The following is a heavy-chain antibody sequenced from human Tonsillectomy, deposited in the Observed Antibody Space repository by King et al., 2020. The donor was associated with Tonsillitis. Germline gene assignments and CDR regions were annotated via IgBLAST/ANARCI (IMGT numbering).Heavy chain of an antibody. D-gene: IGHD2-2*01. V-gene: IGHV4-59*08. CDR2: IYYSGST. CDR3: ARHNPSIYCSSTSCYDAFDI. Sequence: VQLQESGPGLVKPSETLSLTCTVSGGSISSYYWSWIRQPPGKGLEWIGYIYYSGSTNYNPSLKSRVTISVDTSKNQFSLKLSSVTAADTAVYYCARHNPSIYCSSTSCYDAFDIWGQGTVVTVSS. J-gene: IGHJ3*02. CDR1: GGSISSYY.